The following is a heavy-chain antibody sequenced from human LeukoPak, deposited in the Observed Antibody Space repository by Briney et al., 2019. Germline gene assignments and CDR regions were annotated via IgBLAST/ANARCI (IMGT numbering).Heavy chain of an antibody. Sequence: SETLSLTCAVYGGSFSGYYWSWIRQPPGKGLEWIGEINHSGSTNYNPSLKSRVTISVDTSKNQFSLKLSSVTAADTAVYYCVRRRYQHNGMDVWGQGTTVTVSS. D-gene: IGHD2-2*01. CDR2: INHSGST. CDR3: VRRRYQHNGMDV. J-gene: IGHJ6*02. CDR1: GGSFSGYY. V-gene: IGHV4-34*01.